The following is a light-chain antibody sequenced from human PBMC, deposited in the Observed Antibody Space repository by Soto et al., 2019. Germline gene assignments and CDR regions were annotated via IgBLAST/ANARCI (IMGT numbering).Light chain of an antibody. CDR1: QSLAGNY. V-gene: IGKV3-20*01. CDR3: QQYNDSPLT. J-gene: IGKJ3*01. Sequence: DIVLTQSPGTLSLSPGETATLSCRASQSLAGNYLAWYQQKPGQAPRLLISGASTRDTDIPDRFNGSGSGTDFALTISRLEPEDFALYYCQQYNDSPLTFGPGTKVDVK. CDR2: GAS.